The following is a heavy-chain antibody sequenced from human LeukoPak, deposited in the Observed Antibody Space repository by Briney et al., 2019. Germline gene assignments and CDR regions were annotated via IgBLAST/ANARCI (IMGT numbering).Heavy chain of an antibody. CDR3: AKGGSNNWSFDN. D-gene: IGHD1-1*01. Sequence: SETLSLTCTVSGGSISSYYWTWIRQPPGKGLEWIGDIYYSGSTNYNPSLRSRVAISLDTSKNQFSLKLSSVTAADTAVYYCAKGGSNNWSFDNWGQGTLVTVSS. CDR2: IYYSGST. CDR1: GGSISSYY. J-gene: IGHJ4*02. V-gene: IGHV4-59*01.